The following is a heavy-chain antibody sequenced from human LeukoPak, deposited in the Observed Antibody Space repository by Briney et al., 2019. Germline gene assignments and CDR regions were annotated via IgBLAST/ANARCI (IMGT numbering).Heavy chain of an antibody. Sequence: PGGSLRLSCAASGFTLSRYSMNWVRQAPGKGLEWISYISSSGEKIDYADSVKGRFIISRDNAKNSLHLQMNSLRDEDTAVYYCASFDFTQAKYYYGKNVWGQGTTVTVS. J-gene: IGHJ6*02. D-gene: IGHD3-3*01. CDR3: ASFDFTQAKYYYGKNV. CDR2: ISSSGEKI. CDR1: GFTLSRYS. V-gene: IGHV3-48*02.